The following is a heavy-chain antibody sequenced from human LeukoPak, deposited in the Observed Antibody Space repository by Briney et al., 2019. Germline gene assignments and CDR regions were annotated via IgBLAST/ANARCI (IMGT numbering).Heavy chain of an antibody. CDR2: ISSSSGYI. J-gene: IGHJ4*02. V-gene: IGHV3-21*01. D-gene: IGHD3-22*01. Sequence: GGSLRLSCAASGFTFSSYSMNWVRQAPGKGLEWVSSISSSSGYIYYADSVKGRFTISRDNAKNSLYLQMNSLRAEDTAVYYCARDHRGHYYDSSGYYYVEPLGPPDYWGQGTLVTVSS. CDR1: GFTFSSYS. CDR3: ARDHRGHYYDSSGYYYVEPLGPPDY.